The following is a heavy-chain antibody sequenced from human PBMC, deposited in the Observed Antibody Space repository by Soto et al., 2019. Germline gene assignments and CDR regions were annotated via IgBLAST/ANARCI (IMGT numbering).Heavy chain of an antibody. CDR3: ARLDYGDYSWYFDL. V-gene: IGHV3-21*01. J-gene: IGHJ2*01. CDR1: GFTFSSYS. D-gene: IGHD4-17*01. CDR2: ISSSSSYI. Sequence: EVQLVESGGGLVKPGGSLRLSCAASGFTFSSYSMSWVRQAPGKGLEWVSSISSSSSYIYYADSVKGRFTISRDNAKNSLYLQMNSLRAEDTAVYYCARLDYGDYSWYFDLWGRGTLVTVSS.